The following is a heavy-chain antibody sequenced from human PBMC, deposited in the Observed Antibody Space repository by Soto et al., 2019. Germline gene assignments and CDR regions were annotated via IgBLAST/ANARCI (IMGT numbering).Heavy chain of an antibody. J-gene: IGHJ3*02. CDR1: GGTFSSYT. D-gene: IGHD6-13*01. CDR2: IIPILGIA. V-gene: IGHV1-69*02. CDR3: ARCSAAGLNAFDI. Sequence: GASVKVSCKASGGTFSSYTISWVRQAPGQGLEWMGRIIPILGIANYAQKFQGRVTITADKSTSTAYMELSSLRSEDTAVYYCARCSAAGLNAFDIWGQGTMVTVSS.